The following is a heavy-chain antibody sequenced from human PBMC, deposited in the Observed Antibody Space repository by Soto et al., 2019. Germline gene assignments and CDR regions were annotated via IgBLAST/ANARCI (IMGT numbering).Heavy chain of an antibody. V-gene: IGHV4-4*02. D-gene: IGHD2-15*01. J-gene: IGHJ6*02. CDR1: GGSISSSNW. CDR3: ARKRAGYENYYYYGMDV. CDR2: IYHSGST. Sequence: PSETLSLTCAVSGGSISSSNWWSWVRQPPGKGLEWIGEIYHSGSTNYNPSLKSRVTISVDKSKNQFSLKLSSVTAADTAVYYCARKRAGYENYYYYGMDVWGQGTTVT.